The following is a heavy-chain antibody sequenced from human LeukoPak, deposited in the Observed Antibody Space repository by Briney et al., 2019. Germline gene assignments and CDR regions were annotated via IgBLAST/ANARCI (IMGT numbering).Heavy chain of an antibody. CDR2: ISSSGSTI. V-gene: IGHV3-48*03. D-gene: IGHD3-16*01. CDR1: GFTFRSYA. CDR3: ARGGTYFDY. Sequence: GGSLRLSCAASGFTFRSYAMHWVRQAPGKGLEWVSYISSSGSTIYYADSVKGRFTISRDTAKNSLYLQLNTLRAEDTAVYYCARGGTYFDYWGQGTLVTVSS. J-gene: IGHJ4*02.